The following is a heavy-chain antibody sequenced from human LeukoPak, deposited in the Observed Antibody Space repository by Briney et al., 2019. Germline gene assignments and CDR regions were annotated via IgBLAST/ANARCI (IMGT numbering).Heavy chain of an antibody. J-gene: IGHJ4*02. Sequence: ASVKVSCKASGYTFTGYYINWVRQAPGQGLEWKGWINPNSGGTNYAQKFQGRVTMTRDTSISTAYMELSRLRSDDTAVYYCARDLIASDGSGSYPFDYWGQGTLVTVSS. V-gene: IGHV1-2*02. CDR3: ARDLIASDGSGSYPFDY. CDR1: GYTFTGYY. D-gene: IGHD3-10*01. CDR2: INPNSGGT.